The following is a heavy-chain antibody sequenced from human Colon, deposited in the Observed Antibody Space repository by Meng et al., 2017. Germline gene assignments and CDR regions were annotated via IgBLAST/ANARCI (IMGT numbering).Heavy chain of an antibody. CDR3: AKDSFTNYESDS. CDR2: ISNSGGAQ. Sequence: VRLLESGGGLVKPGGSLRLSCVGSGFSFNNYGMSWVRQVEGKGLEWVSGISNSGGAQYYSDSVKGRFTISRDNSKNTVYLQMNSLRADDTAVYYCAKDSFTNYESDSWGQGTLVTVSS. V-gene: IGHV3-23*01. CDR1: GFSFNNYG. J-gene: IGHJ5*02. D-gene: IGHD3-16*01.